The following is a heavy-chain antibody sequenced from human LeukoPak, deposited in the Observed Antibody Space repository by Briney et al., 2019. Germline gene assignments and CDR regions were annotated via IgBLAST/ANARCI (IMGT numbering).Heavy chain of an antibody. Sequence: GGSLRLSCAASGFTFSSYGIHWVRQAPGKGLEWVAFIRYDGSNKYYADSVKGRFTISRDNSKNTLYLQMNSLRADDTAVYYCARGPSARFFGVAKGAFDIWGQGTMVTVSS. CDR2: IRYDGSNK. CDR1: GFTFSSYG. J-gene: IGHJ3*02. D-gene: IGHD3-3*01. V-gene: IGHV3-30*02. CDR3: ARGPSARFFGVAKGAFDI.